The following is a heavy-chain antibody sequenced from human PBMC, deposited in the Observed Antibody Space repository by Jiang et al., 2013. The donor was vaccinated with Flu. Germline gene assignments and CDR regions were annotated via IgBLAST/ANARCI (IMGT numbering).Heavy chain of an antibody. D-gene: IGHD2-21*02. Sequence: GSSVKVSCKASGGTFSSYAISWVRQAPGQGLEWMGGIIPILGIANYAQKFQGRVTITADKSTSTAYMELSSLRSEDTAVYYCARGNGRKMGGGDCPYWYFDLWGRGTLVTVSS. V-gene: IGHV1-69*04. CDR2: IIPILGIA. CDR3: ARGNGRKMGGGDCPYWYFDL. J-gene: IGHJ2*01. CDR1: GGTFSSYA.